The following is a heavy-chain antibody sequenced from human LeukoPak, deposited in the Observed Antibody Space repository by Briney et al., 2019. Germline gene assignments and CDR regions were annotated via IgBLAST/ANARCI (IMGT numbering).Heavy chain of an antibody. Sequence: GGSLRLSCAASGFTVSNNDMSWVRQAPGKGLEWVSVSYSGGSTYYADSVKGRFTISRDTSKNTLFLQMNSLRAEDTAVYYCARSITAAGMGNDYWGQGTLVIVSS. CDR2: SYSGGST. D-gene: IGHD6-13*01. CDR3: ARSITAAGMGNDY. V-gene: IGHV3-66*01. CDR1: GFTVSNND. J-gene: IGHJ4*02.